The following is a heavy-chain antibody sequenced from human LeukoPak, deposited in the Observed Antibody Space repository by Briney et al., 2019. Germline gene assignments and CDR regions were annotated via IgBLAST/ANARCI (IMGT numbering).Heavy chain of an antibody. CDR3: ARDYCSSTSCLFDY. CDR2: INPNSGDT. Sequence: GASVKVSCKASGYTFTGYHMHWVRQAPGQGLEWMGRINPNSGDTNYAQKFPGRVTMTRDTSISSAYMELSRLRSDDTAVYYCARDYCSSTSCLFDYCGQGTLVTVSS. D-gene: IGHD2-2*01. J-gene: IGHJ4*02. V-gene: IGHV1-2*06. CDR1: GYTFTGYH.